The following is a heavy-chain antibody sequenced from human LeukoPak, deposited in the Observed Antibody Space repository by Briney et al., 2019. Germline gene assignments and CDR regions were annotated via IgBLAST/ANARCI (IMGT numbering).Heavy chain of an antibody. Sequence: GGSLRLSCAASGFTFNMYWMTWVRQAPGKGLESVAYINKDGSDKYYVDFVKGRFTVSRDNAKSSLYLQMSSLRAEDTAVYYCAREAGYGGNSDYWGQGTLVTVSS. D-gene: IGHD4-23*01. CDR1: GFTFNMYW. CDR3: AREAGYGGNSDY. J-gene: IGHJ4*02. V-gene: IGHV3-7*01. CDR2: INKDGSDK.